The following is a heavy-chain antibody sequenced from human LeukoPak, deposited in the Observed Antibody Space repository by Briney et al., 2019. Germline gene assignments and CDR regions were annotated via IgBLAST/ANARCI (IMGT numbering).Heavy chain of an antibody. CDR3: ARGSGWYFDP. D-gene: IGHD6-19*01. CDR2: IIPILGIA. J-gene: IGHJ5*02. Sequence: SVKVSCKASGGTFSSYAISWVRQAPGQGLEWMGRIIPILGIANYAQKFQGRVTITAYKSTSTAYMELSSLRSEDTAVYYCARGSGWYFDPWGQGTLVTVSS. CDR1: GGTFSSYA. V-gene: IGHV1-69*04.